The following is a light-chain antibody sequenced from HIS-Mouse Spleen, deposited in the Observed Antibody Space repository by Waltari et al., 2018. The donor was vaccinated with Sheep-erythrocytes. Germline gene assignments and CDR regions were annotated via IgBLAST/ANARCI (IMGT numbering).Light chain of an antibody. Sequence: QSALTQPRSVSGSPGQSVTISCTGTSSDVGGYNYVSWYQQHPGKAPTLMIYDVIKRPSGVPDRFSGSKSGNTASLTISGLQSEDEADYYCCSYAGSYNHVFATGTKVTVL. J-gene: IGLJ1*01. CDR3: CSYAGSYNHV. CDR2: DVI. V-gene: IGLV2-11*01. CDR1: SSDVGGYNY.